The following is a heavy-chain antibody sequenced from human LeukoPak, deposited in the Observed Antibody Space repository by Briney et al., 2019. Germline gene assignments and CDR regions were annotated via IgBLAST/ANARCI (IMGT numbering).Heavy chain of an antibody. V-gene: IGHV3-33*01. Sequence: GRSLRLSCAASGSTFSSYGMHWVRQAPGKGLEWVAVIWYDGSNKYYADSVKGRFTISRDNSKNTLYLQMNSLRAEDTAVYYCARDLTGATVTTYFDYWGQGTLVTVSS. J-gene: IGHJ4*02. CDR1: GSTFSSYG. CDR2: IWYDGSNK. D-gene: IGHD4-17*01. CDR3: ARDLTGATVTTYFDY.